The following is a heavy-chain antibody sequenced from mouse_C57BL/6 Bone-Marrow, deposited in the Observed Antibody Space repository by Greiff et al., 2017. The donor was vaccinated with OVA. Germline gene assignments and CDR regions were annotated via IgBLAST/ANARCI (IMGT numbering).Heavy chain of an antibody. D-gene: IGHD2-12*01. CDR3: ARLRRVDY. CDR2: IYPGDGDT. J-gene: IGHJ2*01. CDR1: GYAFSSSW. Sequence: VQLQQSGPELVKPGASVKISCKASGYAFSSSWMNWVKQRPGKGLEWIGRIYPGDGDTNYNGKFKGKATLTADKSASTAYMQLSSLTAEDAGVYCCARLRRVDYWGQGTTLTVSS. V-gene: IGHV1-82*01.